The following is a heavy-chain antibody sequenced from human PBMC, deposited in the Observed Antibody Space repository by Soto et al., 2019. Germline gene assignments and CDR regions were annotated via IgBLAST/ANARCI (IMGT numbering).Heavy chain of an antibody. J-gene: IGHJ3*02. CDR2: IVVGSGNT. Sequence: SVKVSCKASGFTFTSSAMQWVRQARGQRLEWIGWIVVGSGNTNYTQKFQERVTITRDMSTSTAYMELSSLRSEDTAVYYCAASELFSVVGYAFDIWGQGTMVTVS. V-gene: IGHV1-58*02. CDR3: AASELFSVVGYAFDI. D-gene: IGHD3-3*01. CDR1: GFTFTSSA.